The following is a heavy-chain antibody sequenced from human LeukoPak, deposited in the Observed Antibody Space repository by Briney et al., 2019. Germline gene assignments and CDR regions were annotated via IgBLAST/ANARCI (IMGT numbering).Heavy chain of an antibody. V-gene: IGHV4-34*01. CDR3: AREDRMAAADY. D-gene: IGHD6-13*01. CDR2: INHSGST. CDR1: GGSFSGYY. Sequence: SETLSLTCAVYGGSFSGYYWSWIRQPPGKGLEWIGEINHSGSTNYNPSLKSRVTMSVDTSKNQFSLKLSSVTAADTAVYYCAREDRMAAADYWGQGTLVTVSS. J-gene: IGHJ4*02.